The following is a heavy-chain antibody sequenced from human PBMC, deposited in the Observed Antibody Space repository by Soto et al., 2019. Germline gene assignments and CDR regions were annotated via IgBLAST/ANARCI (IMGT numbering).Heavy chain of an antibody. J-gene: IGHJ4*02. CDR2: IYHSGNT. D-gene: IGHD6-19*01. CDR1: GGAINSYY. Sequence: ETLSLTCTGSGGAINSYYWTWIRQPAGKGLEWIGSIYHSGNTYYNPSLKSRVTISVDTSKNHFSLKLSSVTAADTAVYYCARARIVVAGTIVDYWGQGTLVTVSS. V-gene: IGHV4-4*07. CDR3: ARARIVVAGTIVDY.